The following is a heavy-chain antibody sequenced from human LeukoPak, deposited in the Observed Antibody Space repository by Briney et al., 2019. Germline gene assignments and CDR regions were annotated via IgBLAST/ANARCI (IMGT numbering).Heavy chain of an antibody. J-gene: IGHJ4*02. Sequence: SVKVSCKTSGGTFNNSAISWVRQAPGQGLEWLGGIMPLFGTAGYAQKFQGRVTITKDESTRTVYLELTSLTSDDTAVYYCARDRTSVGGLDYWGQGTPVTVSS. V-gene: IGHV1-69*05. CDR1: GGTFNNSA. CDR2: IMPLFGTA. D-gene: IGHD6-19*01. CDR3: ARDRTSVGGLDY.